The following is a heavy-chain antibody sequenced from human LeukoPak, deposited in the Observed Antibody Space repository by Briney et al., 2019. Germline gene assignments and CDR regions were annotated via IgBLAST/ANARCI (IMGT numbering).Heavy chain of an antibody. CDR3: ARGLIRYNWFDP. Sequence: PGGSLRLSCAASGFTLRSYTMNWVRQAPGKGLEWVSSIGISSNKIYYADSVKGRFTISRDNAKNSLYLQMNSLRAEDTAVYYCARGLIRYNWFDPWGQGTLVTVSS. V-gene: IGHV3-21*01. CDR1: GFTLRSYT. CDR2: IGISSNKI. J-gene: IGHJ5*02. D-gene: IGHD3-16*01.